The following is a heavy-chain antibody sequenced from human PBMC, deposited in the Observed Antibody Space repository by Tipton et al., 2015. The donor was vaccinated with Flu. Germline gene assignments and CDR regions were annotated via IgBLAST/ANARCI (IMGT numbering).Heavy chain of an antibody. CDR2: IYSGGST. D-gene: IGHD2/OR15-2a*01. J-gene: IGHJ4*02. Sequence: SLRLSCAVSGFTVSNNYMSWVRQAPGKGLEWVSVIYSGGSTFYADSVKGRVTISRDDSKNTLYLQMNSLRAEDTAVYYCARVEYTFASGDYWGQGTLVTVSS. V-gene: IGHV3-66*02. CDR3: ARVEYTFASGDY. CDR1: GFTVSNNY.